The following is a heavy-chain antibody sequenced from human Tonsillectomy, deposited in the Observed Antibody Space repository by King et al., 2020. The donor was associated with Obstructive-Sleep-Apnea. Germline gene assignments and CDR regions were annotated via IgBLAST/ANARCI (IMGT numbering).Heavy chain of an antibody. Sequence: QLVQSGGGVVQPGRSLRLSCAASGFTFSSYAMHWVRQAPGKGLEWVAVISYDGSNKYYADSVKGRFTISRDNSKNTLYLQMNSLRAEDTAVYYCARDLSVSPRYYYGSGSYYNPFNSIFDYWGQGTLVTVSS. CDR3: ARDLSVSPRYYYGSGSYYNPFNSIFDY. CDR2: ISYDGSNK. V-gene: IGHV3-30*04. D-gene: IGHD3-10*01. CDR1: GFTFSSYA. J-gene: IGHJ4*02.